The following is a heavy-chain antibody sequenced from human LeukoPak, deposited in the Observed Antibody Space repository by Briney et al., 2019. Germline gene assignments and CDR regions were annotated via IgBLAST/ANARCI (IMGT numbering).Heavy chain of an antibody. V-gene: IGHV3-23*01. CDR2: ISGDGTET. CDR3: AKGGHYSFFDY. Sequence: PGGSLRLSCAASGFSLSDAWMNWVRQAPRKGLEWVSTISGDGTETFYADSVKGRFTISRDNSKNTHYLQMSSLRAEDTGIYYCAKGGHYSFFDYWGQGTLVTVSS. J-gene: IGHJ4*02. D-gene: IGHD4-11*01. CDR1: GFSLSDAW.